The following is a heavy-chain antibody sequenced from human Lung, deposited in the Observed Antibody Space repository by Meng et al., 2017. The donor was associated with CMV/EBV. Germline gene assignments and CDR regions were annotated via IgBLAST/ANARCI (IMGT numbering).Heavy chain of an antibody. CDR3: AHGGGDC. J-gene: IGHJ4*02. Sequence: RLVGLGGGVVRPGRSLVLPCAASGFTFSSYAMNWVLQAPGKGLEWVAVISYDGSNKYYADSVKGRFTISRDNSKNTLYLQMNSLRAEDTAVYYCAHGGGDCWGQGTLVTVSS. CDR1: GFTFSSYA. CDR2: ISYDGSNK. D-gene: IGHD2-15*01. V-gene: IGHV3-30-3*01.